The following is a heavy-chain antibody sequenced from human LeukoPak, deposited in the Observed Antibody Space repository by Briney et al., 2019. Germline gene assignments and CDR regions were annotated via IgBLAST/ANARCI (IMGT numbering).Heavy chain of an antibody. J-gene: IGHJ4*02. CDR1: GFTFSSYS. V-gene: IGHV3-48*01. Sequence: GGSLRLSCTASGFTFSSYSMNXVRQTPGKGXXXXXXXXXXSSTIHYADSVKGRFTISRDNAKNSLYLEMKSRRAEDTAVYYCAPKMYYYDSSAYYPFDYWGQGTLVTVSS. CDR3: APKMYYYDSSAYYPFDY. CDR2: XXXXSSTI. D-gene: IGHD3-22*01.